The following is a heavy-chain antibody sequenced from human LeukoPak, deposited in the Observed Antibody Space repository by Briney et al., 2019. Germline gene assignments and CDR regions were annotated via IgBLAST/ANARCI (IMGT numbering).Heavy chain of an antibody. D-gene: IGHD1-26*01. CDR3: AQRQGPSSGSYDYFDP. CDR2: IYYSGST. CDR1: GGSISSYY. J-gene: IGHJ5*02. Sequence: SETLSLTCTVSGGSISSYYWSWIRQPPGKGLEWIGYIYYSGSTNYNPSLKSRVTISVDTSKNQFSLKLSSVTAADTAVYYCAQRQGPSSGSYDYFDPWGQGALVIVSS. V-gene: IGHV4-59*08.